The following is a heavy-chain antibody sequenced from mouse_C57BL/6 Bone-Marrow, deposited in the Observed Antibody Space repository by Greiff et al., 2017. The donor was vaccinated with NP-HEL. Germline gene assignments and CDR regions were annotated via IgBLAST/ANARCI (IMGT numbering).Heavy chain of an antibody. D-gene: IGHD1-1*01. CDR1: GFTFSDYG. CDR2: ISSGSSTI. CDR3: ARRGYYGSSSSYYFDD. Sequence: EVQGVESGGGLVKPGGSLKLSCAASGFTFSDYGMHRVRQAPEKGLEWVAYISSGSSTIYYADTVKGRFTISRDNAKNTLFLQMTRLRSEDTAMYYCARRGYYGSSSSYYFDDWGQGTTLTVSS. J-gene: IGHJ2*01. V-gene: IGHV5-17*01.